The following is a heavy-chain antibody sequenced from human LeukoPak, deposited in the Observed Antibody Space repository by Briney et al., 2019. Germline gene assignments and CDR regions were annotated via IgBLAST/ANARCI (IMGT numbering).Heavy chain of an antibody. D-gene: IGHD3-3*01. CDR2: ISYDGSNK. CDR1: GFTFSSYA. Sequence: PGRSLRLSCAASGFTFSSYAMHWVRQAPGKGLEWVAVISYDGSNKYYADSVKGRFTISRDNSKNTRYLQMNSLRAEDTAVYYCARAPFLEGLDYWGQGTLVTVSS. V-gene: IGHV3-30-3*01. CDR3: ARAPFLEGLDY. J-gene: IGHJ4*02.